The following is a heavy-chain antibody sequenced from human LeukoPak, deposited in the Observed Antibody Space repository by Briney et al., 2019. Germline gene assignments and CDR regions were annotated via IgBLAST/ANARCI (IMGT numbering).Heavy chain of an antibody. J-gene: IGHJ5*02. D-gene: IGHD1-1*01. CDR3: ARDGHTGTTYNWFDP. Sequence: GASVKVSCKASGYTFTSYYMHWVRQAPGQGLEWMGIINPSGGSTSYAQKFQGRVTMTRDTSTSTVYMELSSLRSEDTAVYYCARDGHTGTTYNWFDPWGQGTLVTVSS. V-gene: IGHV1-46*01. CDR2: INPSGGST. CDR1: GYTFTSYY.